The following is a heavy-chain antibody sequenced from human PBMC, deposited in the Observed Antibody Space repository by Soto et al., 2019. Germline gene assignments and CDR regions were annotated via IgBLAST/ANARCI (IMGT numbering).Heavy chain of an antibody. CDR2: ISGSGGST. CDR1: GFTFSSYA. Sequence: GGSLRLSCAASGFTFSSYAMSWVRQAPGKGLEWVSAISGSGGSTYYADSVKGRFTISRDNSKNTLYLQMNSLRAEDTAVYYWAKDRAGLDPYYDYIWGSYRYNAFDIWGQGTMVTVSS. J-gene: IGHJ3*02. V-gene: IGHV3-23*01. D-gene: IGHD3-16*02. CDR3: AKDRAGLDPYYDYIWGSYRYNAFDI.